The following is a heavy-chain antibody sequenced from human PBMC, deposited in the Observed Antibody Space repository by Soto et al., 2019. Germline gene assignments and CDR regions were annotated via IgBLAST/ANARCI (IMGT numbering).Heavy chain of an antibody. CDR2: IGAAGDT. Sequence: EVQLVESGGGLVQPGGSLRLSCAASEFTFSSYDMHWVRQVTGKGLEWVSAIGAAGDTYYPDSVKGRCTISRENAKNTLYLQMNSLRAEDTAVYYCASGGWGSSWYEGGSRIDYWGQGTLVTVSS. V-gene: IGHV3-13*01. D-gene: IGHD6-13*01. CDR1: EFTFSSYD. CDR3: ASGGWGSSWYEGGSRIDY. J-gene: IGHJ4*02.